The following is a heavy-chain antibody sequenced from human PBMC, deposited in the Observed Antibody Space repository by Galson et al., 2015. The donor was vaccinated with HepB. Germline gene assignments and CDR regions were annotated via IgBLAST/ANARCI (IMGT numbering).Heavy chain of an antibody. Sequence: CAISGDSVSANTAVWNWIRQSPSRGLEWLGRTYYRSKWQKDYAVSMKSRITISTDTSRNQVSLQLNSMSPEDTAVYYCAYGVGGWGQGTTVTVSS. J-gene: IGHJ6*02. V-gene: IGHV6-1*01. CDR3: AYGVGG. CDR2: TYYRSKWQK. CDR1: GDSVSANTAV.